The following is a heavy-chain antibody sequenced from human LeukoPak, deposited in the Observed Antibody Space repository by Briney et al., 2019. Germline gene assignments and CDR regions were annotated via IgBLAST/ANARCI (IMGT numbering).Heavy chain of an antibody. CDR1: GGTFSSYA. Sequence: SVKDSCKASGGTFSSYAISWVRQAPGQGLEWMGGIIPIFGTANYAQKFQGRVTITTDESTSTAYMELSSLRSEDTAVYYCASVAGSYERGYFDYWGQGTLVTVSS. D-gene: IGHD1-26*01. J-gene: IGHJ4*02. CDR2: IIPIFGTA. CDR3: ASVAGSYERGYFDY. V-gene: IGHV1-69*05.